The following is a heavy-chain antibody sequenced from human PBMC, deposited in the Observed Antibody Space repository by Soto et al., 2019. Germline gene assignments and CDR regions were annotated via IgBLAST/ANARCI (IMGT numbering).Heavy chain of an antibody. Sequence: PGESLKISCKGSGCSFPIYWISWVRHMHGKGLGRMGRIEPRDSYTNNSTSFQGHVTTSAYKYISTAYRQWRSLKASDTARYYCASPRSGGWWESRVNHGAFDIWGQGTTVTVSS. D-gene: IGHD1-26*01. CDR3: ASPRSGGWWESRVNHGAFDI. CDR1: GCSFPIYW. CDR2: IEPRDSYT. J-gene: IGHJ3*02. V-gene: IGHV5-10-1*01.